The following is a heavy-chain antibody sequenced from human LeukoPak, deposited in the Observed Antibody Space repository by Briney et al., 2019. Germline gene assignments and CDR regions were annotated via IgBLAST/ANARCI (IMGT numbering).Heavy chain of an antibody. CDR2: IWYDGSNK. CDR3: AREGPRGNSQFDY. Sequence: GGSLRLSCAASGFTFSNYGMHWVRQAPGKGLEWVALIWYDGSNKYYTDSVKGRLTISRDNSKDTLFLQMNGLRAEDTAVYYCAREGPRGNSQFDYWGQGTLVTVSS. J-gene: IGHJ4*02. V-gene: IGHV3-33*01. CDR1: GFTFSNYG. D-gene: IGHD2/OR15-2a*01.